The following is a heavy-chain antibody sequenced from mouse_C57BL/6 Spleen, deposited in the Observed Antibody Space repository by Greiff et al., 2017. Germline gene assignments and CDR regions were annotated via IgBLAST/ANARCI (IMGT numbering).Heavy chain of an antibody. J-gene: IGHJ2*01. Sequence: DVKLVESGGGLVQPKGSLKLSCAASGFSFNTYAMNWVRQAPGKGLEWVARIRSKSNNYATYYADSVKDRFTISRDDSESMLYLQMNNLKTEDTAMYYCVIGDGYYVCYWGQSTTLPVSS. CDR3: VIGDGYYVCY. D-gene: IGHD2-3*01. CDR1: GFSFNTYA. V-gene: IGHV10-1*01. CDR2: IRSKSNNYAT.